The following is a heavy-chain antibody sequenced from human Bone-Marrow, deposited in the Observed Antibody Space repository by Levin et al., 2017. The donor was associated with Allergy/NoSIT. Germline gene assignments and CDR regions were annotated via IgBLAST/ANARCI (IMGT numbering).Heavy chain of an antibody. CDR3: ARDDYGDYVWHFDL. V-gene: IGHV3-48*03. D-gene: IGHD4-17*01. Sequence: PGGSLRLSCAASGFTFSSYEMNWVRQAPGKGLEWVSYISSSGSTIYYADSVKGRFTISRDNAKDSLYLQMNSLRAEDTAVYYCARDDYGDYVWHFDLWGRGTLVTVSS. CDR1: GFTFSSYE. CDR2: ISSSGSTI. J-gene: IGHJ2*01.